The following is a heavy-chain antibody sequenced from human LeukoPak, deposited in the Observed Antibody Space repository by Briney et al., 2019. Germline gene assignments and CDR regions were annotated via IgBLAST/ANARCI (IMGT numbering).Heavy chain of an antibody. CDR3: ARGPNSSSWYYFDY. V-gene: IGHV4-34*01. Sequence: PSETLSLTCAVYGGSFRGYYWSWIRQPPGKGLEWIGEINHSGSTNYNPSLKSRVTISVDTSKNQFSLKLSSVTAADTAVYYCARGPNSSSWYYFDYWGQGTLVTVSS. D-gene: IGHD6-13*01. J-gene: IGHJ4*02. CDR1: GGSFRGYY. CDR2: INHSGST.